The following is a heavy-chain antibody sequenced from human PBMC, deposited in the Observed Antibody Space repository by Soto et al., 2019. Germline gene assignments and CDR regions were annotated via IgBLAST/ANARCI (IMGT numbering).Heavy chain of an antibody. J-gene: IGHJ6*02. D-gene: IGHD5-18*01. Sequence: SQTLSLTCAISGDSVSSNSAAWNWIRQSPSRGLEWLGRTYYRSKWYNDYAVSVKSRITINPDTSKNQFSLQLNSVTPEDTAVYYCAREGYSVYYYYYYGMDVWGQGTKVTVSS. CDR2: TYYRSKWYN. V-gene: IGHV6-1*01. CDR1: GDSVSSNSAA. CDR3: AREGYSVYYYYYYGMDV.